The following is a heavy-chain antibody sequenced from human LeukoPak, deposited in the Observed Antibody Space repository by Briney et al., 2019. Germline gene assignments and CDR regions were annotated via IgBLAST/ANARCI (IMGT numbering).Heavy chain of an antibody. CDR3: PRLRCSGGSCYPMDWFDP. CDR1: WVSFCGYY. J-gene: IGHJ5*02. D-gene: IGHD2-15*01. CDR2: INHSGIT. Sequence: PEAPSLTRAVYWVSFCGYYWSWSPPPPGERLGWVGEINHSGITNYNPPLKRRVALSVDTSKNQFSLNVSSVTAAHTALYYFPRLRCSGGSCYPMDWFDPWGQGTLVTVSS. V-gene: IGHV4-34*01.